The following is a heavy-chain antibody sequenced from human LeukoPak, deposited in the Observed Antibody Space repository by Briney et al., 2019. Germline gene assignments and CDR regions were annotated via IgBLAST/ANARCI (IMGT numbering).Heavy chain of an antibody. Sequence: PSETLSLTCTVSHYSNSSNYYWGWIRQPPGKGLEWIGSIYHSGSTYYNPSLKSRVTISVDTSKNQFSLKLSSVTAADTAVYYCARSSGYMSYWGQGTLVTVSS. V-gene: IGHV4-38-2*02. CDR2: IYHSGST. D-gene: IGHD3-22*01. CDR3: ARSSGYMSY. CDR1: HYSNSSNYY. J-gene: IGHJ4*02.